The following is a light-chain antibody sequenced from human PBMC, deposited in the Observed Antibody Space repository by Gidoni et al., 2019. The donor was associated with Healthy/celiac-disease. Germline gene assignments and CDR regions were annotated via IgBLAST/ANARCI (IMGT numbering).Light chain of an antibody. CDR1: QGISST. CDR2: DAS. J-gene: IGKJ5*01. Sequence: AIQLTQSPSSLSASVGDRVTNTCRASQGISSTLAWYQQKSGKAPKLLIYDASSSKSGVPSRFSGSGSGTDFTLTISSLQPEDFATYYCQQFNIYPRTFGQGTRLEIK. CDR3: QQFNIYPRT. V-gene: IGKV1-13*02.